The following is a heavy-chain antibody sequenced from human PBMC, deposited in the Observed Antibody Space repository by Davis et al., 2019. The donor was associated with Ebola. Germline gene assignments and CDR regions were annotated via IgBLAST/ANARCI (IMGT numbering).Heavy chain of an antibody. J-gene: IGHJ6*02. V-gene: IGHV4-31*03. CDR1: GGSISSGGYY. CDR3: ARDSSEYPVNGMDV. CDR2: IYYSGST. Sequence: SETLSLTCTVSGGSISSGGYYWSWIRQHPGKGLEWIGYIYYSGSTYYNPSLKSRVTIPVDTSKNQFSLKLSSVTAADTAVYYCARDSSEYPVNGMDVWGQGTTVTVSS. D-gene: IGHD2-2*01.